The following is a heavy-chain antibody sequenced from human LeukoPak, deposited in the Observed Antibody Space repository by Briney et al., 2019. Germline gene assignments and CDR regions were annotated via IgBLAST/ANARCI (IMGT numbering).Heavy chain of an antibody. CDR3: ATGYYSSSAVAANFDY. V-gene: IGHV4-39*01. CDR2: IYYSGST. CDR1: GGSISSISSNNYH. Sequence: SETLSLTCIVSGGSISSISSNNYHWGWIRQPPRKGLEWIGSIYYSGSTYYNPSLKSRVTISVDTSKNQFSLKLNSVTATDTAVYYCATGYYSSSAVAANFDYWGQGILVTVSS. D-gene: IGHD6-6*01. J-gene: IGHJ4*02.